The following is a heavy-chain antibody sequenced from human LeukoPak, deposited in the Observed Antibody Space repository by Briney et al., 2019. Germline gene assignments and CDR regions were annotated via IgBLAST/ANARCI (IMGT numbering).Heavy chain of an antibody. CDR3: ARIRAGRFNP. CDR2: IYTSGST. J-gene: IGHJ5*02. CDR1: GGSPSPYY. Sequence: SETLSLTCTVSGGSPSPYYWTWIRQPPGKGLEWIGYIYTSGSTNYNPSLKSRVTISVDTSKNQFSLKLSSVTAADTAVYYCARIRAGRFNPWGQGTLVTVSS. V-gene: IGHV4-4*09. D-gene: IGHD4-17*01.